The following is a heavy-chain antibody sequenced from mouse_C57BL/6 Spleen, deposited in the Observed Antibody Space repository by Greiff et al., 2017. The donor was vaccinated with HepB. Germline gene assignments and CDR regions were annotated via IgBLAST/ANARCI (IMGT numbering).Heavy chain of an antibody. J-gene: IGHJ4*01. V-gene: IGHV1-64*01. CDR3: AGGGGSGYNAKDY. CDR1: GYTFTSYW. Sequence: QVQLQQPGAELVKPGASVKLSCKASGYTFTSYWMHWVKQRPGQGLEWIGMIHPNSGSTNYNEKFKSKATLTVDKSSSTAYMQLSSLTSEESAVYYCAGGGGSGYNAKDYWGQGTAVTVSS. D-gene: IGHD3-2*02. CDR2: IHPNSGST.